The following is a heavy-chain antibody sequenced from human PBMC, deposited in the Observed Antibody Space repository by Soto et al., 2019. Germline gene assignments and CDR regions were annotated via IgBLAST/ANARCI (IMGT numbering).Heavy chain of an antibody. Sequence: QVHLVQSGAEVKKPGASVKVSCKASGDIFINYYIHWVRQAPGPGLEWIGIINPNGGSTNYAQKFRGRVTMARDTSTSTGYMDLSSLRSDDTAVYDGARDLAAADYWGQGTLVTVSS. CDR2: INPNGGST. CDR1: GDIFINYY. J-gene: IGHJ4*02. D-gene: IGHD6-13*01. V-gene: IGHV1-46*01. CDR3: ARDLAAADY.